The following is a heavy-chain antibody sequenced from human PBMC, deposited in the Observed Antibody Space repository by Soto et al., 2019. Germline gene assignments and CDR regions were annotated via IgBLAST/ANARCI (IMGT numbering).Heavy chain of an antibody. V-gene: IGHV3-30-3*01. J-gene: IGHJ4*02. Sequence: QVQLVESGGGVVQPGRSLRLSCAASGFTFSSYAMHWVRQAPGKGLEWVAVISYDGSNKYYADSVKGRFTISRDNSKNTLYLQMNSLRAEDTAVYYCAREGKGSSSFDYWGQGTLVTVSS. CDR2: ISYDGSNK. CDR3: AREGKGSSSFDY. CDR1: GFTFSSYA. D-gene: IGHD6-6*01.